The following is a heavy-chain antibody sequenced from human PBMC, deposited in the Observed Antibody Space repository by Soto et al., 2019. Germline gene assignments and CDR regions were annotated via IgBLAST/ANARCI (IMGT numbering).Heavy chain of an antibody. V-gene: IGHV1-69*13. CDR3: AREGSSWSDDAFDI. CDR1: GGTFSSYA. J-gene: IGHJ3*02. Sequence: GASVKVSCKASGGTFSSYAISWVRQAPGQGLEWMGGIIPIFGTANYAQKFQGRVTITADESTSTAYMELSSLRSEDTAVYYCAREGSSWSDDAFDIWGQGTMVTV. CDR2: IIPIFGTA. D-gene: IGHD6-13*01.